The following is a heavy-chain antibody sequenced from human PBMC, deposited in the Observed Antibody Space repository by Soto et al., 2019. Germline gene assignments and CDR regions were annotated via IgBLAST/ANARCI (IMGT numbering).Heavy chain of an antibody. CDR2: VDHRGST. CDR1: GESFSGYY. Sequence: QVHLQQRGAGLLKPSETLSLNCVVSGESFSGYYWSWIRQTPGMGLEWIGEVDHRGSTTYNPSLKNRASISIDSSKNLFSLGLTAVTAADTALYFCARYEYGNSLYGVDVWGQGTRVTVSS. CDR3: ARYEYGNSLYGVDV. J-gene: IGHJ6*02. D-gene: IGHD1-7*01. V-gene: IGHV4-34*02.